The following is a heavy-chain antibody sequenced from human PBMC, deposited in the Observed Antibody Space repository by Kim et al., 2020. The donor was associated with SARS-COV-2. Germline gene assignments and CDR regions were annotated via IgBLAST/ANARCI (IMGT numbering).Heavy chain of an antibody. CDR1: GFTFSSYE. CDR2: ISSSGSTI. J-gene: IGHJ6*02. CDR3: ARWTVYYYGSGSYYYYYYYGMDV. V-gene: IGHV3-48*03. D-gene: IGHD3-10*01. Sequence: GGSLRLSCAASGFTFSSYEMNWVRQAPGKGLEWVSYISSSGSTIYYADSVKGRFTISRDNAKNSLYLQMSSLRAEDTAVYYCARWTVYYYGSGSYYYYYYYGMDVWGQGTTVTVSS.